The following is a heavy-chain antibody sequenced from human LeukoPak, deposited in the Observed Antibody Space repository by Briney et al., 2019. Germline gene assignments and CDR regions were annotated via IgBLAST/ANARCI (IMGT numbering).Heavy chain of an antibody. D-gene: IGHD6-19*01. Sequence: SQTLPLTCAISGDSVSSNSAAWNWIRQSPSGGLEWLGRTYYRSKWYNDYAVSVKSRITINPDTSKNQFSLQLNSVTPEDTAVYYCARDGAVAGTPFDYWGQGNLVTVSS. V-gene: IGHV6-1*01. CDR1: GDSVSSNSAA. J-gene: IGHJ4*02. CDR3: ARDGAVAGTPFDY. CDR2: TYYRSKWYN.